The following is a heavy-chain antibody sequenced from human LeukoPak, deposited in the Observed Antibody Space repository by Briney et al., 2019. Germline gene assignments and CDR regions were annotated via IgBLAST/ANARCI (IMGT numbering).Heavy chain of an antibody. J-gene: IGHJ4*02. CDR3: ARYLSGWYYFDY. CDR2: ITVSGGNT. Sequence: GGSLRLSCAASGFTFSSYAMRWVRHAPGKGLEWVSTITVSGGNTYYADSVKGRFTISRDNSKNTLYLQMNSLTAEDTAIYYCARYLSGWYYFDYWGQGTLVTVSS. CDR1: GFTFSSYA. D-gene: IGHD6-19*01. V-gene: IGHV3-23*01.